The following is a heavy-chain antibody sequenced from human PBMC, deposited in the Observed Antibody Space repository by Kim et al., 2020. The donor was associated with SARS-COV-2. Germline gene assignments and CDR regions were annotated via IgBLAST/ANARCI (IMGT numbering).Heavy chain of an antibody. V-gene: IGHV1-18*01. CDR3: ARRRGSGEYGEIDY. D-gene: IGHD1-26*01. CDR1: NYSFTSNG. Sequence: ASVKVSCKASNYSFTSNGISWVRRAPGQGLEWMGWISAYNGNPNYAQKFQGRVTMTTDASTRTAYLELRSLSSDDTAIYYCARRRGSGEYGEIDYWGQGT. J-gene: IGHJ4*02. CDR2: ISAYNGNP.